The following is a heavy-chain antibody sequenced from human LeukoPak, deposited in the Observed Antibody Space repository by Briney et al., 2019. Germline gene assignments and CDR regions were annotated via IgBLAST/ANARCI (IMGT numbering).Heavy chain of an antibody. CDR3: AREKYSGYDSPPFDY. CDR1: GFTFSSYS. J-gene: IGHJ4*02. V-gene: IGHV3-48*02. CDR2: ISSSSSTI. D-gene: IGHD5-12*01. Sequence: PGGSLRLSCAASGFTFSSYSMNWVRQAPGKGLEWVSYISSSSSTIYYADSAKGRFTISRDNAKNSLYLQMNSLRDEDTAVYYCAREKYSGYDSPPFDYWGQGTLVTVSS.